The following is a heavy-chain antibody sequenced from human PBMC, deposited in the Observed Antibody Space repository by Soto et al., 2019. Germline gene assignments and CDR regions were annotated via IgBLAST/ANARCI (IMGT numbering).Heavy chain of an antibody. V-gene: IGHV4-31*03. CDR1: CGSIRSGSHY. Sequence: SETLSLTCTVSCGSIRSGSHYWSWIRQHPGKGLEWIGYIYYSGSTYYNPSLKSRITISISTSKNQFSLKLTSVTAADTAVYYCAREGGDGIDYWGQGTPVTVSS. D-gene: IGHD3-16*01. CDR3: AREGGDGIDY. J-gene: IGHJ4*02. CDR2: IYYSGST.